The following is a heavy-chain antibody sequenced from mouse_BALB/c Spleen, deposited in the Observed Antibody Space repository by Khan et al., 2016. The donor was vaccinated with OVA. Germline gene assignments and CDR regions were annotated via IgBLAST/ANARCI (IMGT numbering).Heavy chain of an antibody. CDR3: TRVITTTTGDYYAMDY. J-gene: IGHJ4*01. CDR1: RFIFSSYG. D-gene: IGHD1-2*01. CDR2: ISSGGTYT. V-gene: IGHV5-6*01. Sequence: EVELVESGGDLVNPGGSLKLSCAASRFIFSSYGMSWVRQTPDKRLEWVATISSGGTYTYYPDSVKGRFTISRDNAKNTLSLQMSSLKSEDTAMYYCTRVITTTTGDYYAMDYWGQGTSVTVSS.